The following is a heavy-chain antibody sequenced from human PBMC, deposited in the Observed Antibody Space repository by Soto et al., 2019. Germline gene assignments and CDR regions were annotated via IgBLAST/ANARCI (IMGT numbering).Heavy chain of an antibody. CDR3: ASAYGDDYDY. CDR2: INHSGST. D-gene: IGHD4-17*01. Sequence: QVQLQQWGAGLLKPSETLSLTCAVYGGSFSGYYWSWIRQPPGKGLEWIGEINHSGSTNYNPALKSRATISVDPSKNQFSVKLRSVTAADTAVYYCASAYGDDYDYWGQGTLVTVSS. CDR1: GGSFSGYY. J-gene: IGHJ4*02. V-gene: IGHV4-34*01.